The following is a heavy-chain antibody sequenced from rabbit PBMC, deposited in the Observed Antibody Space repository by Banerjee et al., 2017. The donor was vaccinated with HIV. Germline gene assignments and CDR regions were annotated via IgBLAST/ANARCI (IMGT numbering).Heavy chain of an antibody. D-gene: IGHD1-1*01. J-gene: IGHJ4*01. Sequence: EESGGDLVKPEGSLTLTCTASGFSFSSSYWIYWVRQAPGKGLEWIGCTCTGDGSAYYASWVNGRFTLSKTSSTTVTLQMTSLTAADTATYFCARDAFVSSGGDYNLWGPGTLVTVS. CDR3: ARDAFVSSGGDYNL. CDR2: TCTGDGSA. CDR1: GFSFSSSYW. V-gene: IGHV1S45*01.